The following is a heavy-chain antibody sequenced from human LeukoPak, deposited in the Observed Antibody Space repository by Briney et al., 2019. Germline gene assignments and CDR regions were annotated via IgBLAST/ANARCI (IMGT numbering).Heavy chain of an antibody. D-gene: IGHD6-13*01. CDR1: GFTVSSNY. Sequence: GGSLRLSCAASGFTVSSNYMSWVRQAPGKGLEWVSVIYSGGSTYYADSVKGRFTISRDNSKNTLYLQMNGLRAEDTAVYYCARGFRAAAGKTTDHWGQGTLVTVSS. V-gene: IGHV3-66*01. CDR3: ARGFRAAAGKTTDH. J-gene: IGHJ4*02. CDR2: IYSGGST.